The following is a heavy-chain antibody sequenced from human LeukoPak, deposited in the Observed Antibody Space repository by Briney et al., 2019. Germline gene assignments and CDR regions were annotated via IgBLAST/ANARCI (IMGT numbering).Heavy chain of an antibody. CDR1: GGSISSHY. CDR3: ARVANYGSHHFDY. J-gene: IGHJ4*02. V-gene: IGHV4-59*11. Sequence: PSETLSLTCTVSGGSISSHYWSWIRQPPGKGLEWIGYIYYSGSTNCNPSLKSRVTISVDTSKNQFSLKLSSVTAADTAVYYCARVANYGSHHFDYWGQGTLVTVSS. CDR2: IYYSGST. D-gene: IGHD3-10*01.